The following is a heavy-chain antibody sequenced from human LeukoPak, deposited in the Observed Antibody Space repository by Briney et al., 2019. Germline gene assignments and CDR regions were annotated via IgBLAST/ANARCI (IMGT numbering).Heavy chain of an antibody. D-gene: IGHD2/OR15-2a*01. J-gene: IGHJ3*02. CDR2: ISPYNDNT. Sequence: ASVKVSCKASGYTFTSYGISWVRQAPGQGLEWVGWISPYNDNTNYAQKLQGRVTMTTDTFTTTAYLELRSLRSDDTAVYYCAREGKFNDTFQFVFDIWGQGTMVTVSS. CDR1: GYTFTSYG. V-gene: IGHV1-18*01. CDR3: AREGKFNDTFQFVFDI.